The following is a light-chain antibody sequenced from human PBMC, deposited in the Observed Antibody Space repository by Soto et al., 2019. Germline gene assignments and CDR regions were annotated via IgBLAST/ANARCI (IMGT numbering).Light chain of an antibody. CDR1: QSVDNN. J-gene: IGKJ4*01. V-gene: IGKV3-11*01. CDR3: QQRSKWPLT. Sequence: EIVMTQSPVTLSASPGESATLSCRASQSVDNNVAWYQQKPGQAPRLLIYGVSSRATGIPDRFSGSGSGTDFTLTISSLEPEDFAVYYCQQRSKWPLTFGGGTKVDIK. CDR2: GVS.